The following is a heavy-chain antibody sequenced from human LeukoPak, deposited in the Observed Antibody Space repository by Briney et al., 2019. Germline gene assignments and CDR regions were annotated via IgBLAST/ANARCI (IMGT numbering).Heavy chain of an antibody. Sequence: GGSLRLSCAASGFTFSSYWMSCVRQAPGKGLEWVANIKQDGSEKYYVDSVKGRFTISRDNAKNSLYLQMNSLRAEDTAVYYCARGGGILRFLEWLSSRGMDVWGQGTTVTVSS. CDR1: GFTFSSYW. D-gene: IGHD3-3*01. J-gene: IGHJ6*02. CDR2: IKQDGSEK. V-gene: IGHV3-7*01. CDR3: ARGGGILRFLEWLSSRGMDV.